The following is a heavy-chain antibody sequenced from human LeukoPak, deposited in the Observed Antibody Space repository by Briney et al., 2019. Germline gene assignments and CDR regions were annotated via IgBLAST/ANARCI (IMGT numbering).Heavy chain of an antibody. CDR3: ARVLLGGWFDP. CDR1: GYSISSGYY. Sequence: SETLSLTCTVSGYSISSGYYWGWIRQPPGKGLVWIGSIYHSGSTYYNPSLKSRVTISVHTSKNQFSLKLSPVTAADTAVYYCARVLLGGWFDPWGQGTLGTVSS. D-gene: IGHD3-16*01. CDR2: IYHSGST. J-gene: IGHJ5*02. V-gene: IGHV4-38-2*02.